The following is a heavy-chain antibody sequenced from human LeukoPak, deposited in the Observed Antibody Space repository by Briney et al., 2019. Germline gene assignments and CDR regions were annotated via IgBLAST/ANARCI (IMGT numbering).Heavy chain of an antibody. CDR3: ARVVELWFGELSDIDY. J-gene: IGHJ4*02. CDR1: GFTFSSYG. Sequence: GGSLRLSCAASGFTFSSYGMNWVRQAPGKGLEWVSSISSSSSYIYYADSVKGRFTISRDNAKNSLYLQMNSLRAEDTAVYYCARVVELWFGELSDIDYWGQGTLVTVSS. D-gene: IGHD3-10*01. CDR2: ISSSSSYI. V-gene: IGHV3-21*01.